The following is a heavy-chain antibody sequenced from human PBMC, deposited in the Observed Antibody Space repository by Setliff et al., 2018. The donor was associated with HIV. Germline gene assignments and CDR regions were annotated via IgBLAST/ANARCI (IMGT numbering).Heavy chain of an antibody. CDR3: ARTLRAAAMGYFDY. D-gene: IGHD5-18*01. Sequence: PSETLSLTCAVSGYSISSGYYWGWIRQPPGKGLEWIGSIYHSGSNYNNPSLKSRVTISVDTSENQFSLKLTSVTAADTAVYYCARTLRAAAMGYFDYWGQGTLVTVSS. CDR2: IYHSGSN. V-gene: IGHV4-38-2*01. CDR1: GYSISSGYY. J-gene: IGHJ4*02.